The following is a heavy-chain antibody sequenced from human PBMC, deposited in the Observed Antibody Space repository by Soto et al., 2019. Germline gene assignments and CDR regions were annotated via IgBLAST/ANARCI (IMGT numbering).Heavy chain of an antibody. Sequence: VQLVQSGAEVKKPGSSVKVSCKASGGTFSSYAISWVRQAPGPGLEWKGGIIPICGTANYAQRFQCRVTITADESTSTAYMELSSLGSEDTAVYYCARHVPAVGYYYGMDVWGEGTTVTVSS. CDR2: IIPICGTA. CDR3: ARHVPAVGYYYGMDV. D-gene: IGHD2-2*01. CDR1: GGTFSSYA. J-gene: IGHJ6*04. V-gene: IGHV1-69*12.